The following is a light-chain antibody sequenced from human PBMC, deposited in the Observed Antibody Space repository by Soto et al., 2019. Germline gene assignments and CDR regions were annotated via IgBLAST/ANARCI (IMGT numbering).Light chain of an antibody. CDR2: ETS. CDR3: QQYAASPYT. CDR1: RSVTNY. Sequence: IVLTQSPGTLSLSPGESATLSCRASRSVTNYLAWYQQKPGQAPRFLMYETSTRATGIPDRFSGSGSGTDFTLIISRLEPEDFALYYCQQYAASPYTFGQGTKLEI. V-gene: IGKV3-20*01. J-gene: IGKJ2*01.